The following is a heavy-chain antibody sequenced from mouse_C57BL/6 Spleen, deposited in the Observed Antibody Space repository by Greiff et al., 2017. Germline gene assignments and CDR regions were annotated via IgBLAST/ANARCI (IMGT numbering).Heavy chain of an antibody. CDR3: ARGGDGYYVLDY. CDR1: GYTFTSYW. J-gene: IGHJ2*01. CDR2: IHPNSGST. D-gene: IGHD2-3*01. V-gene: IGHV1-64*01. Sequence: QVQLQQSGAELVKPGASVKLSCKASGYTFTSYWMHWVKQRPGQGLEWIGMIHPNSGSTNYNEKFKSKATLTVDKSSSTAYMQLSSLTSEDSAVYYCARGGDGYYVLDYWGQGTTLTVSS.